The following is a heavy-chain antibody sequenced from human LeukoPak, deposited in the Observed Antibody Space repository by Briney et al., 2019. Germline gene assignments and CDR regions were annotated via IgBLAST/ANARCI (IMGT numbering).Heavy chain of an antibody. CDR3: AKRVADFDY. D-gene: IGHD6-19*01. CDR1: GFTFDDYA. CDR2: INWNSDSI. Sequence: PGGSLRLSCAVSGFTFDDYAMHWVRQVPGKGLEWVSGINWNSDSIGYADSVKGRFTTSRDNSKNMVYLQMNSLRAEDTAVYYCAKRVADFDYWGQGTLVTVSS. J-gene: IGHJ4*02. V-gene: IGHV3-9*01.